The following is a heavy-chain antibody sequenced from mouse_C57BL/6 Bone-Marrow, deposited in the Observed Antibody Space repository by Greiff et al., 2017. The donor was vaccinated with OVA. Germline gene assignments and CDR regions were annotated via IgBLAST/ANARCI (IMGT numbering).Heavy chain of an antibody. Sequence: QVQLQQSGAELVRPGASVTLSCKASGYTFTDSEMHWVKQTPVHGLEWIGAIDPETGGTAYNQKFKGKAILTADKSSSTAYMERRSLTSDDSAVYYCTRRGRMGLRRRAYWYFDVCGTGTTVTVSS. CDR3: TRRGRMGLRRRAYWYFDV. V-gene: IGHV1-15*01. D-gene: IGHD2-4*01. CDR2: IDPETGGT. CDR1: GYTFTDSE. J-gene: IGHJ1*03.